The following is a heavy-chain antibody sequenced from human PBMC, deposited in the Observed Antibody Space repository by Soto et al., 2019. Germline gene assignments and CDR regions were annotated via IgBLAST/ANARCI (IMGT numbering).Heavy chain of an antibody. CDR3: ARDISVAEGSYYYYYYGMDV. J-gene: IGHJ6*02. CDR2: IKQDGSEK. V-gene: IGHV3-7*01. D-gene: IGHD1-26*01. CDR1: GFTFSSYW. Sequence: GGSLRLSCAASGFTFSSYWMSWVRQAPGKGLEWVANIKQDGSEKYYVDSVKGRFTISRDNAKNSLYLQMNSLRAEDTAVYYCARDISVAEGSYYYYYYGMDVWGQGTTVTVSS.